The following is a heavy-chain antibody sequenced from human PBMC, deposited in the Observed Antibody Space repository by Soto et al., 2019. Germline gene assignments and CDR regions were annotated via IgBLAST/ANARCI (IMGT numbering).Heavy chain of an antibody. Sequence: QVQLVESGGGVVQPGRSLRLSCAASGFTFSSYAMHWVRQAPGKGLEWVAVISYDGSNKYYADSVKGRFTISRDNSKNTLYLQMTSLRAADTAVYYCARDLVGKGSSSWYCGMDVWGQGTTVTVSS. CDR2: ISYDGSNK. J-gene: IGHJ6*02. CDR1: GFTFSSYA. CDR3: ARDLVGKGSSSWYCGMDV. V-gene: IGHV3-30-3*01. D-gene: IGHD6-13*01.